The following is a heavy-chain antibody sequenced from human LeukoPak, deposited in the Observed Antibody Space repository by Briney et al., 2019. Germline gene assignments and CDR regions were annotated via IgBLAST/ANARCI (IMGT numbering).Heavy chain of an antibody. CDR2: IYHSGDT. D-gene: IGHD3/OR15-3a*01. CDR1: GGSIGTYY. CDR3: AREGYRSHDFIY. J-gene: IGHJ4*02. Sequence: SETLSLTCTVSGGSIGTYYWSWIRQPPGKGLEWIGYIYHSGDTKYNPSLKSRVTISVDTSKNQFSLRLRSVTAADTAVYYCAREGYRSHDFIYWGQGPVVTVSS. V-gene: IGHV4-59*01.